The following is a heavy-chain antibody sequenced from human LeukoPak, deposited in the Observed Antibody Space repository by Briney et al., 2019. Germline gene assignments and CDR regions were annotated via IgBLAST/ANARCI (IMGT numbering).Heavy chain of an antibody. CDR2: IYYSGST. CDR3: AKSGLNRFDY. J-gene: IGHJ4*02. V-gene: IGHV4-39*07. Sequence: PSETLSLTCTVSGGSISSSSYFWGWIRQPPGKGLEWIGSIYYSGSTYYNPSLNSRVTLSVDTSKNQFSLKLSSVTAADTAVYYCAKSGLNRFDYWGQGTLVTVSS. CDR1: GGSISSSSYF. D-gene: IGHD2-15*01.